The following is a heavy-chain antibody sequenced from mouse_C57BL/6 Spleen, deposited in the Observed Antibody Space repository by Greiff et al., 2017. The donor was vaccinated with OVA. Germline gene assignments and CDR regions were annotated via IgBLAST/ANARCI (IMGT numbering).Heavy chain of an antibody. CDR3: ARSNWYFDV. CDR2: IYPGDGDT. CDR1: GYAFSSSW. Sequence: VQLQQSGPELVKPGASVKISCKASGYAFSSSWMNWVKQRPGKGLEWIGRIYPGDGDTNYNGKFKGKATLTADKSSSTAYMQLSSLTSEDAAVYFCARSNWYFDVWGTGTTVTVSS. J-gene: IGHJ1*03. V-gene: IGHV1-82*01.